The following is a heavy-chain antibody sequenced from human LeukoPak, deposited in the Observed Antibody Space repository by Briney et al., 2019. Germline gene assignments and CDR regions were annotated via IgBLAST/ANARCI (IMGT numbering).Heavy chain of an antibody. CDR3: ANDRPPPNTIFGLVGEYFQH. CDR2: VTWKGATI. Sequence: GGSLRLSCAASGFTFDDYAMHWVRHGPGKGLEWASSVTWKGATIACADSVQGRFTISRDNSKNTLYLQMNSLTAEDTAVYYCANDRPPPNTIFGLVGEYFQHWGQGTLVTVSS. J-gene: IGHJ1*01. CDR1: GFTFDDYA. D-gene: IGHD3-3*01. V-gene: IGHV3-9*01.